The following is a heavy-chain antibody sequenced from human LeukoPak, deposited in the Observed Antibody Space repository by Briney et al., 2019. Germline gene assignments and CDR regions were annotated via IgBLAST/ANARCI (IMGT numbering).Heavy chain of an antibody. Sequence: SETLSLTCTVSGGSISSSSYYWGWIRQPPGKGLEWIGSIYYSGSTYYHPSLKSRLTISVDTSKNQFSLKLSSVTAADTAVYYCARDEATTNGAFDIWGQGTMVTVSS. D-gene: IGHD1-1*01. CDR2: IYYSGST. CDR1: GGSISSSSYY. V-gene: IGHV4-39*07. CDR3: ARDEATTNGAFDI. J-gene: IGHJ3*02.